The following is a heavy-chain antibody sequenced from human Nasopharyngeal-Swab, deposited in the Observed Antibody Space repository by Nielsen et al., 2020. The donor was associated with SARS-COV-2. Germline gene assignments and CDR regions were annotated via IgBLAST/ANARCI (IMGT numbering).Heavy chain of an antibody. Sequence: GGSLRLSCAASGFTLSSYALNWVRQAPGKGLEWVSSIGGYVDSTFYADSVKGRFTISRDRSKNTFYLQMNSLRVEDTAVYYCARDRAAAGNDAFDIWGQGTMVTVSS. V-gene: IGHV3-23*01. D-gene: IGHD6-13*01. CDR3: ARDRAAAGNDAFDI. CDR1: GFTLSSYA. J-gene: IGHJ3*02. CDR2: IGGYVDST.